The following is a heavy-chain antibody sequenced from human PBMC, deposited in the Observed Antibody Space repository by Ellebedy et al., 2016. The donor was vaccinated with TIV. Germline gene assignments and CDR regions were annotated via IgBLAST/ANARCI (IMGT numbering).Heavy chain of an antibody. CDR2: ISYEGSNK. CDR3: AKGGGSFLDWGHY. CDR1: GFTFRSYG. J-gene: IGHJ4*02. D-gene: IGHD1-26*01. V-gene: IGHV3-30*18. Sequence: GGSLRLSXAASGFTFRSYGMHWVRQAPGKGLEWVAVISYEGSNKYYADSVKGRFTISRDNSKNTLYLQMNRLRDEDTAVYYCAKGGGSFLDWGHYWGQGTLVTVSS.